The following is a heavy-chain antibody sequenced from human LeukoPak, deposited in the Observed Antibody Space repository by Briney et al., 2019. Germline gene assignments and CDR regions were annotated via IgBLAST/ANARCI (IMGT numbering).Heavy chain of an antibody. V-gene: IGHV1-69*06. CDR1: GGTFSSYA. J-gene: IGHJ6*03. Sequence: ASVKVSCKASGGTFSSYAISWVRQASGQGLEWMGGIIPIFGTANYAQKFQGRVTITADKSTSTAYMELSSLRSEDTAVYYCARAGYCSGGSCYSDSDYYYMDVWGKGTTVTVSS. D-gene: IGHD2-15*01. CDR2: IIPIFGTA. CDR3: ARAGYCSGGSCYSDSDYYYMDV.